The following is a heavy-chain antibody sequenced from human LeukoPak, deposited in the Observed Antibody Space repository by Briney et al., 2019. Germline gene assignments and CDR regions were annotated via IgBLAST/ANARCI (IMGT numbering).Heavy chain of an antibody. V-gene: IGHV3-11*04. J-gene: IGHJ4*02. D-gene: IGHD3-22*01. Sequence: GGSLRLSCAASGIIFSDYYMSWIRQAPGKGLEWLSYISGTGGTIYYADSVKGRFTISRDNAKNSLYLQMNSLSAADTAVYYCARIPYDRSGYLFDYWGQGTLVTVSS. CDR3: ARIPYDRSGYLFDY. CDR2: ISGTGGTI. CDR1: GIIFSDYY.